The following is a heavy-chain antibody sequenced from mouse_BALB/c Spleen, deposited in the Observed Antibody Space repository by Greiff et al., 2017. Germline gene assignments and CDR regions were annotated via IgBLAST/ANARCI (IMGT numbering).Heavy chain of an antibody. D-gene: IGHD1-1*01. CDR3: ARSGVYGMRYFDY. Sequence: EVKLVESGGGLVQPGGSRKLSCAASGFTFSSFGMHWVRQAQEKGLEWVAYISSGSSTIYYADTVKGRFTISRDNPKNTLFLQMTSLRSEDTAMYYCARSGVYGMRYFDYWGQGTTLTVSS. CDR1: GFTFSSFG. CDR2: ISSGSSTI. V-gene: IGHV5-17*02. J-gene: IGHJ2*01.